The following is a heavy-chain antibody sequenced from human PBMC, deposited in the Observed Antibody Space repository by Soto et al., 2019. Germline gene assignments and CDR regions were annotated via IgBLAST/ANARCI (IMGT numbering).Heavy chain of an antibody. CDR3: ASYDYGDVDY. J-gene: IGHJ4*02. Sequence: EVQLVESGGGLLQPGGSLRLSCAASGFTISDHYMDWVRQAPGKGLEWVGRTRNKAKSYTTDYAASVKGRFTISRDDPKTSLYLQMNSLKSEDTAVYYCASYDYGDVDYWGQGTLVTVSS. V-gene: IGHV3-72*01. D-gene: IGHD4-17*01. CDR1: GFTISDHY. CDR2: TRNKAKSYTT.